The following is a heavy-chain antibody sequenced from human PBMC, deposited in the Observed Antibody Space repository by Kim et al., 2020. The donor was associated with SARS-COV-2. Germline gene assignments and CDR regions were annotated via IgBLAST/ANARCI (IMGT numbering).Heavy chain of an antibody. J-gene: IGHJ5*02. V-gene: IGHV4-4*02. CDR3: ASSLVTPYYDCWSGYYNGIRFDP. CDR1: GGSISSSNW. D-gene: IGHD3-3*01. Sequence: SETLSLTCAVSGGSISSSNWWSWVRQPPGKGLEWIGEIYHSGSTNYNPSLKSRVTISVDRSKNQFSLKLSSVTAADKAVYYCASSLVTPYYDCWSGYYNGIRFDPWGQGTLLTHSS. CDR2: IYHSGST.